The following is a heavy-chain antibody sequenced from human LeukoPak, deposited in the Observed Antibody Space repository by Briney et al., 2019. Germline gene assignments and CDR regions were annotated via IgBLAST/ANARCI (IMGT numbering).Heavy chain of an antibody. CDR3: ARVVYYHDSSGSNRGAFDI. CDR2: FDPEDGET. Sequence: ASVKVSCKVSGYTLTELSMHWVRQAPGKGLEWMGGFDPEDGETIYAQKFQGRVTMTEDTSTDTAYMELSSLRSEDTAVYYCARVVYYHDSSGSNRGAFDIWGQGTMVTVSS. D-gene: IGHD3-22*01. J-gene: IGHJ3*02. V-gene: IGHV1-24*01. CDR1: GYTLTELS.